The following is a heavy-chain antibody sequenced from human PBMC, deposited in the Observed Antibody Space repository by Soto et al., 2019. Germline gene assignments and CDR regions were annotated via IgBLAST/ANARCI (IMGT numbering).Heavy chain of an antibody. CDR3: AREVGAPSGWLDP. D-gene: IGHD1-26*01. J-gene: IGHJ5*02. V-gene: IGHV3-23*01. Sequence: GGSLRLSCAAAGFTFTNYAMTWVRQSPGKGLQWVSGISATGGLKYYADSVQGRFTISRDNSKNTLYLQMDNLRDEDTAIYYCAREVGAPSGWLDPWGQGTQVTVSS. CDR2: ISATGGLK. CDR1: GFTFTNYA.